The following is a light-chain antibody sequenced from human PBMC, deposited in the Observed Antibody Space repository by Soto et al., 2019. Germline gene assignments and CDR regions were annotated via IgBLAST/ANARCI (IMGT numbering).Light chain of an antibody. Sequence: EIVMTQSPATLSVSPGERATLSFRAGQNIHTNLAWYQQKPGQAPRLLFYGASTGATGIPDRFSGSGSGTDFTLTISRLEPEDFAVYYCQQHETLITFGQGTRLEIK. J-gene: IGKJ5*01. V-gene: IGKV3D-15*01. CDR3: QQHETLIT. CDR2: GAS. CDR1: QNIHTN.